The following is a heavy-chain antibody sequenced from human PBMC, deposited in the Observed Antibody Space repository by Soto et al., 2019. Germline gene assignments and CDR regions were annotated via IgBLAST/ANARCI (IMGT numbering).Heavy chain of an antibody. CDR1: GFTFSSYG. D-gene: IGHD6-19*01. V-gene: IGHV3-33*01. J-gene: IGHJ6*02. CDR3: ARSGGSYSSGLYGGSTYYYGMDV. Sequence: QVQLVESGGGVVQPGRSLRLSCAASGFTFSSYGMHWVRQAPGRGLEWVAVIWYDGSNKYYVDSVKGRFTISRDNSKNTLYLQMNSLRAEDTALYYCARSGGSYSSGLYGGSTYYYGMDVWGQGTTVTVSS. CDR2: IWYDGSNK.